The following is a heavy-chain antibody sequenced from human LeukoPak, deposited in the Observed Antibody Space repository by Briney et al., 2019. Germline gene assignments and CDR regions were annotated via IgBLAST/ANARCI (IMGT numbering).Heavy chain of an antibody. CDR2: ISYDGSNK. Sequence: PGGSLRLSCAASGFTFSSYAMHWVRQAPGKGLEWVAVISYDGSNKYYADSVKGRFTISRDNSKNTLYLQMNSLRAEDTAVYYCAKDRGYYYDSTLDYWGQGTLVTVSS. V-gene: IGHV3-30*04. CDR3: AKDRGYYYDSTLDY. D-gene: IGHD3-22*01. CDR1: GFTFSSYA. J-gene: IGHJ4*02.